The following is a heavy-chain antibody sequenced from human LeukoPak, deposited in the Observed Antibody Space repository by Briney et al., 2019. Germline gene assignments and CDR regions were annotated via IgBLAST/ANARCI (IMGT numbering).Heavy chain of an antibody. V-gene: IGHV4-4*07. CDR2: IYTSGST. CDR3: ARVDYYDSSGSLGDY. CDR1: GGSLSSYY. Sequence: SETLSLTCTVSGGSLSSYYWSWIRQPAGKGLEWIGRIYTSGSTNYNPSLKSRVTMSVDTSKNQFSLKLSSVTAADTAVYYCARVDYYDSSGSLGDYWGQGTLVTVSS. J-gene: IGHJ4*02. D-gene: IGHD3-22*01.